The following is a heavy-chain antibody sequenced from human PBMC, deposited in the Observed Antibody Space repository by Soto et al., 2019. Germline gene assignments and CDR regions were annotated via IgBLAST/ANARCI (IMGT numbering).Heavy chain of an antibody. Sequence: QLRLQESGPGLARPSETLSLTCTVSGGSISSSAYFWAWIRQPPGKGLEWIASSDYRGTIYNNRSLKSRFTISLDASKNHFSLKLDSVTAADTAVYYCSRRAPEGFDPWGQGILVNVSS. CDR2: SDYRGTI. CDR1: GGSISSSAYF. V-gene: IGHV4-39*02. J-gene: IGHJ5*02. CDR3: SRRAPEGFDP.